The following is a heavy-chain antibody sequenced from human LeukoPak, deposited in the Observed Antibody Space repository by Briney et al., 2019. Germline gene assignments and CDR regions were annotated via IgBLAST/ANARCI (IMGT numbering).Heavy chain of an antibody. J-gene: IGHJ5*02. CDR1: GGSISSSSYY. D-gene: IGHD1-7*01. Sequence: SETLSLTCTVSGGSISSSSYYWGWIRQPPGKGLEWIGSIYYSGSTYYNPSLKSRVTISVDTSKNQFSLKLSSVTAADTAVYYCARLLTPTWGHELENWFDPWGQGTLVTVSS. V-gene: IGHV4-39*01. CDR2: IYYSGST. CDR3: ARLLTPTWGHELENWFDP.